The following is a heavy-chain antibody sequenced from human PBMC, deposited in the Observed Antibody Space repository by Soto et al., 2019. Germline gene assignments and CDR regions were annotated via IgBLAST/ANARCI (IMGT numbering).Heavy chain of an antibody. D-gene: IGHD3-3*01. CDR3: AKGGTIFGVVIIPYWLDY. CDR2: ISYDGSNK. Sequence: LRLSCAASGFTFSSYGMHWVRQAPGKGLEWVAVISYDGSNKYYADSVKGRFTISRDNSKNTLYLQMNSLRAEDTAVYYCAKGGTIFGVVIIPYWLDYWGQGTLVTVSS. V-gene: IGHV3-30*18. CDR1: GFTFSSYG. J-gene: IGHJ4*02.